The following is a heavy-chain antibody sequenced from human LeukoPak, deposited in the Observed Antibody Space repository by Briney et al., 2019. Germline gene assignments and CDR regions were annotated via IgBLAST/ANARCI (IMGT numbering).Heavy chain of an antibody. J-gene: IGHJ4*02. Sequence: SETLSLTSTVSGGSISSYYWSWIRQPPGKGLEWIGYIYYSGSTNYNPSLKSRVTISVDTSKNQFSLKLSSVTAADTAVYYCARCRRAYYDSSGYYYDNWGQGTLVTVSS. CDR3: ARCRRAYYDSSGYYYDN. CDR1: GGSISSYY. CDR2: IYYSGST. V-gene: IGHV4-59*01. D-gene: IGHD3-22*01.